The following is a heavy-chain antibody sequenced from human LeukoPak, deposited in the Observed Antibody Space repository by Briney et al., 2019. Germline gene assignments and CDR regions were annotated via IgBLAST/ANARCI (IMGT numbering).Heavy chain of an antibody. J-gene: IGHJ3*02. CDR2: IIPLLGTE. CDR1: GGTFSGYT. CDR3: ARVRRGGYIQDAFDI. Sequence: ASGKVSCKASGGTFSGYTVVWVRQAPGQGLEWMGTIIPLLGTENVAQKFQGRVIITADKSTSTANMELRSLRSEDTAVYYCARVRRGGYIQDAFDIWGQGTRVTVSS. D-gene: IGHD5-24*01. V-gene: IGHV1-69*08.